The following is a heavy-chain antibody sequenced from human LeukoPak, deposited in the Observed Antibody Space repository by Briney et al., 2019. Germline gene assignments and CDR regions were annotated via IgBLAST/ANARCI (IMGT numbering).Heavy chain of an antibody. Sequence: SQTLSLTCAISGDSVSSNSAAWNWIRQSPSRGLEWLGRTYYRPKWYNDYAVSVKGRITINPDTSKNQFSLQLNSVTPEDTAVYYCARAEVRQQLPDYWGQGTLVTVSS. D-gene: IGHD6-13*01. J-gene: IGHJ4*02. CDR2: TYYRPKWYN. CDR1: GDSVSSNSAA. V-gene: IGHV6-1*01. CDR3: ARAEVRQQLPDY.